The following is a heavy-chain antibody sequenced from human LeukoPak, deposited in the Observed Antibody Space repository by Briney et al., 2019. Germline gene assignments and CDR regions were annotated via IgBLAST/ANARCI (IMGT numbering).Heavy chain of an antibody. CDR3: AKPPGPFRYSSGWYFDY. J-gene: IGHJ4*02. V-gene: IGHV3-30*18. D-gene: IGHD6-19*01. CDR2: ISYDGSNK. Sequence: GGSLRLSCAASGFTFSSYGMHWVRQAPGKGLEWVAVISYDGSNKYYADSVKGRFTISRDNSKNTLYLQMNSLRAEDTAVYYCAKPPGPFRYSSGWYFDYWGQGTLVTVSS. CDR1: GFTFSSYG.